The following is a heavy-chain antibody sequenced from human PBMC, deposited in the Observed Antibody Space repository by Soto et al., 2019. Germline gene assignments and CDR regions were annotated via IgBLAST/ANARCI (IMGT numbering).Heavy chain of an antibody. CDR3: ARGADDGYKVGLVLS. D-gene: IGHD3-3*01. Sequence: QVQLQESGPGLVKPSETLSLTCTVSGGSISSYYWSWIRQPPGKGLEWIGYIYYSGSTNYNPSLKSRVTISVDTSKNQFSLKLSSVTAADTAVYYCARGADDGYKVGLVLSWGQGTLVTVSS. J-gene: IGHJ4*02. CDR2: IYYSGST. CDR1: GGSISSYY. V-gene: IGHV4-59*01.